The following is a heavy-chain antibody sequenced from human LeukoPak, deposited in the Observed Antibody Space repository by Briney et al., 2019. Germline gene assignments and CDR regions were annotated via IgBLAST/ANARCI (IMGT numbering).Heavy chain of an antibody. CDR2: INHSGST. V-gene: IGHV4-39*07. J-gene: IGHJ4*02. D-gene: IGHD3-22*01. Sequence: PSETLSLTCTVSGGSISSSSYYWGWIRQPPGKGLEWIGEINHSGSTNYNPSLKSRVTISVDTSKNQFSLKLSSVTAADTAVYYCARGRGRGTYYYDSSGYWDYWGQGTLVAVSS. CDR1: GGSISSSSYY. CDR3: ARGRGRGTYYYDSSGYWDY.